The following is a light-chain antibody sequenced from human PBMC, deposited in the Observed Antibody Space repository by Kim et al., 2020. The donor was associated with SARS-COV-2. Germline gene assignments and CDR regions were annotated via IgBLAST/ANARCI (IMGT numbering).Light chain of an antibody. J-gene: IGKJ4*01. CDR2: AAS. CDR1: QSVSNY. CDR3: QQSYHTPLT. Sequence: ASVGDSVTITCRTSQSVSNYLNWYQHKPGKAPKFLIYAASNLQSGVPSRFSGSGSGTDFTLTISNLQPEDFATYYCQQSYHTPLTFGGGTKVDIK. V-gene: IGKV1-39*01.